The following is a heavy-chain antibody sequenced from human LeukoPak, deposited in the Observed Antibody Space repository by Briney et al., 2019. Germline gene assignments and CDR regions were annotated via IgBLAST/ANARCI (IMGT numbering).Heavy chain of an antibody. Sequence: PSQTLSLTCTVSGGSISSGSYYWSWIRQPAGKELEWIGRIYASGTTNYNPSLKSRVTISVDTSKNLFSLKLSSVTAADTAVYYCARDVSGYSYYYYYYYMDVWGKGTTVTISS. D-gene: IGHD5-18*01. CDR1: GGSISSGSYY. V-gene: IGHV4-61*02. J-gene: IGHJ6*03. CDR2: IYASGTT. CDR3: ARDVSGYSYYYYYYYMDV.